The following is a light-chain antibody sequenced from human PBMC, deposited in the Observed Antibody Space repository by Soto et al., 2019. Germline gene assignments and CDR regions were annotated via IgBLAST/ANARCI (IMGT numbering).Light chain of an antibody. Sequence: EIVLTQSPGTLSLSPGERATLSCRASQSVSSSYLAWYQQKPGQAPRLLIYGASSRATGVPDRISGSGSGTDFTLTISRLEPEDFAVYYCHHYGSSTGTFGQGTKVEIK. V-gene: IGKV3-20*01. CDR2: GAS. CDR3: HHYGSSTGT. CDR1: QSVSSSY. J-gene: IGKJ1*01.